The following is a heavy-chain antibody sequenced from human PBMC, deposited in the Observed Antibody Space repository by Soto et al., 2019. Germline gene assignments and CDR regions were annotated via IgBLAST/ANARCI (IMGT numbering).Heavy chain of an antibody. CDR3: VRDRYSSSGWFDP. D-gene: IGHD3-10*01. J-gene: IGHJ5*02. CDR2: TYYRSRFFS. CDR1: GDSVSRYSAA. Sequence: QSRSDPCGISGDSVSRYSAAWNWIRQSPSGGLEWLGRTYYRSRFFSDYAESVKSRIIINPDTSKNQFSLQLKSVTPEDTAVYYCVRDRYSSSGWFDPWGQGTPVTVSS. V-gene: IGHV6-1*01.